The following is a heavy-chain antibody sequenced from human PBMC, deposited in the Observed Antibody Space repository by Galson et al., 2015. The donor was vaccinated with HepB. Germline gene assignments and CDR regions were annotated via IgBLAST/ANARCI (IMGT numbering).Heavy chain of an antibody. CDR2: INAGNGNT. J-gene: IGHJ6*02. Sequence: SVKVSCKASGSTFTSYAMHWVRQAPGQRLEWMGWINAGNGNTKYSQKFQGRVTITRDTSASTAYMELSSLRSEDTAVYYCARMILLWFGEGEVDVWGQGTTVTVSS. D-gene: IGHD3-10*01. CDR1: GSTFTSYA. CDR3: ARMILLWFGEGEVDV. V-gene: IGHV1-3*01.